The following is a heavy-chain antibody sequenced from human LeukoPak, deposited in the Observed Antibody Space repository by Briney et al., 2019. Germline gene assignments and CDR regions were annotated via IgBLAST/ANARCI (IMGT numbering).Heavy chain of an antibody. CDR1: GFPFTSYS. D-gene: IGHD1-26*01. J-gene: IGHJ4*02. CDR3: AKGGKWDVTPFDY. V-gene: IGHV3-23*01. CDR2: ISGGGGST. Sequence: GGSLRLSCAASGFPFTSYSLNWVRQAPAKGLEWVSTISGGGGSTYYADSVKGRFTISRDNSKNTLYLQVNSLRAEDTAVYYCAKGGKWDVTPFDYWGQGTLVTVSS.